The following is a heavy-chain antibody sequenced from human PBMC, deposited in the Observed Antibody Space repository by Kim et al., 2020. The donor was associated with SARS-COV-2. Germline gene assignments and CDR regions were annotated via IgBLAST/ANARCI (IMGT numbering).Heavy chain of an antibody. CDR2: ISAYNGNT. J-gene: IGHJ6*02. D-gene: IGHD2-21*02. CDR3: ARDPTLYCGGDCYSPDRDYYYGMDV. CDR1: GYTFTSYG. V-gene: IGHV1-18*01. Sequence: ASVKVSCKASGYTFTSYGISWVRQAPGQGLEWMGWISAYNGNTNYAQKLQGRVTMTTDTSTSTAYMELRSLRSDDTAVYYCARDPTLYCGGDCYSPDRDYYYGMDVWGQGTTVTFSS.